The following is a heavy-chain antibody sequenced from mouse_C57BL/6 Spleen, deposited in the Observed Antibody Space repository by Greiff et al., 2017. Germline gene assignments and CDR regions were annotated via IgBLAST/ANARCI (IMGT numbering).Heavy chain of an antibody. Sequence: EVKLVESGPVLVKPGASVKMSCKASGYTFTDYYMNWVKQSHGKSLEWIGVINPYNGGTSYNQKFKGKATLTVDKSSSTAYMELNSLTSEDSAVYYCASPYYGSSYEFAYWGQGTLVTVSA. CDR3: ASPYYGSSYEFAY. D-gene: IGHD1-1*01. CDR1: GYTFTDYY. CDR2: INPYNGGT. J-gene: IGHJ3*01. V-gene: IGHV1-19*01.